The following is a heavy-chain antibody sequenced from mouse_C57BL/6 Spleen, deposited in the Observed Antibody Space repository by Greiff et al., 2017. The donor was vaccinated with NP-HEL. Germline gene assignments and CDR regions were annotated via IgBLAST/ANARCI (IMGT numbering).Heavy chain of an antibody. J-gene: IGHJ4*01. CDR2: ISDGGSYT. Sequence: EVKVVESGGGLVKPGGSLKLSCAASGFTFSSYAMSWVRQTPEKRLEWVATISDGGSYTYYPDNVKGRFTISRDNAKNNLYLQMSHLKSEDTAMYYCADSNRRAMDYWGQGTSVTVSS. CDR1: GFTFSSYA. V-gene: IGHV5-4*03. CDR3: ADSNRRAMDY. D-gene: IGHD2-5*01.